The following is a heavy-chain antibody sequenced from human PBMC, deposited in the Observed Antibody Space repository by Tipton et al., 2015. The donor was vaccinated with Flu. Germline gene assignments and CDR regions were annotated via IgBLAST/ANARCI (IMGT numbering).Heavy chain of an antibody. CDR1: GFTVSSNY. J-gene: IGHJ4*02. CDR2: INHSGST. CDR3: ARGAVEYSTLYYFDY. D-gene: IGHD6-6*01. Sequence: LRLSCAASGFTVSSNYMSWVRQAPGKGLEWIGEINHSGSTNYNPSLKSRVTISVDTSKNQFSLKLSSVTAADTAVYYCARGAVEYSTLYYFDYWGQGTLVTVSS. V-gene: IGHV4-34*01.